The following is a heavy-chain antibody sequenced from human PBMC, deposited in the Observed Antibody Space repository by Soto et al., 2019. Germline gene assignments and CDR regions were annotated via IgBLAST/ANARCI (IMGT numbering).Heavy chain of an antibody. CDR3: TRGNRYFYGNTLDA. CDR1: GFTFHNYA. J-gene: IGHJ5*02. Sequence: GSLRLSCAAFGFTFHNYAMHWGRTAPGKGLEWVAFISYVGGKKYYAGSVRGRSTITRTNSTTTPSLQRASRRAETPALYSGTRGNRYFYGNTLDAWGQGTLVTVSS. CDR2: ISYVGGKK. D-gene: IGHD3-10*01. V-gene: IGHV3-30-3*01.